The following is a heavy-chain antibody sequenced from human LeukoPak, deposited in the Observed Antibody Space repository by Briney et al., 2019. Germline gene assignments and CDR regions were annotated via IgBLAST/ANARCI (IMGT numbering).Heavy chain of an antibody. V-gene: IGHV4-61*05. J-gene: IGHJ3*02. Sequence: SETLSLTCTVSGGSISSSSYYWGWIRQPPGKGLEWIGYIYYSGNTNYNPSLKSRVTMSVDTSKNQFSLKLSSVTAADTAVYYCARDKYYYDSSGYGFDIWGQGTMVTVSS. CDR3: ARDKYYYDSSGYGFDI. CDR2: IYYSGNT. CDR1: GGSISSSSYY. D-gene: IGHD3-22*01.